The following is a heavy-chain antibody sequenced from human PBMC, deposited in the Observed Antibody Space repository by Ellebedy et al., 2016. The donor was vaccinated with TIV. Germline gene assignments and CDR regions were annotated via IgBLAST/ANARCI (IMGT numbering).Heavy chain of an antibody. CDR1: GGSISSYY. Sequence: MPSETLSLTCTVSGGSISSYYWSWIRQPPGKGLEWIGEINHSGSTNYNPSLKSRVTISVDTSKNQFSLKLSSVTAADTAVYYCARGWLQTPWGQGTLVTVSS. J-gene: IGHJ5*02. D-gene: IGHD5-24*01. CDR3: ARGWLQTP. CDR2: INHSGST. V-gene: IGHV4-34*01.